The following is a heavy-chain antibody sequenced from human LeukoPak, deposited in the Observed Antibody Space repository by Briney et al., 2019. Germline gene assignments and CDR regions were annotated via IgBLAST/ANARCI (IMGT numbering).Heavy chain of an antibody. CDR1: GFTFSSYW. D-gene: IGHD4-17*01. CDR2: INSDGSST. CDR3: AKTTWPAYFDY. Sequence: GGSLRLSCAASGFTFSSYWMHWVRQAPGKGLVWVSRINSDGSSTSYADSVKGRFTISRDNAKNTLYLQMNSLRAVDTAVYYCAKTTWPAYFDYWGQGTLVTVSS. V-gene: IGHV3-74*01. J-gene: IGHJ4*02.